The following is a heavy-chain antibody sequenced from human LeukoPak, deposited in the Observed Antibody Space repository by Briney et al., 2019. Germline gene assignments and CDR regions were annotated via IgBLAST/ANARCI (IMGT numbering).Heavy chain of an antibody. V-gene: IGHV4-38-2*02. Sequence: SETLSLTCTVSGYSISNGYYWGWIRRPPGRGLEWIGTTYHSGTSYYNPSLKSRVTISVDTSKNQLSLKLSSVTAADTAVYYCARASFGDPGYMDVWGKGTTVTISS. D-gene: IGHD2/OR15-2a*01. CDR1: GYSISNGYY. CDR3: ARASFGDPGYMDV. CDR2: TYHSGTS. J-gene: IGHJ6*03.